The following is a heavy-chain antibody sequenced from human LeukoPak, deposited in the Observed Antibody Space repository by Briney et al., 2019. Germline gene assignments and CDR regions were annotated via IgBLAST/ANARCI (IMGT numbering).Heavy chain of an antibody. J-gene: IGHJ3*02. Sequence: PSETLSLTCTVSGGSISSSSYYWGWIRQPPGKGLEWIGSIYYSGSTYYNPSLKSRVTISVDTSKNQFSLKLSSVTAADTAVYYCARRPPYYYDSSGSSPGAFDIWGQGTMVTVSS. V-gene: IGHV4-39*01. CDR2: IYYSGST. CDR3: ARRPPYYYDSSGSSPGAFDI. D-gene: IGHD3-22*01. CDR1: GGSISSSSYY.